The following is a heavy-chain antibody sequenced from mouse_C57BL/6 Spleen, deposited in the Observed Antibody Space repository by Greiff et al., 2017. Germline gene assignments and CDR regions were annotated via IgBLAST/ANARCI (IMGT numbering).Heavy chain of an antibody. Sequence: EVQLQQSGAELVRPGASVKLSCTASGFNIKDDYMHWVKQRPEQGLEWIGWIDPENGDTEYASKFQGKATITADTSSNTAYLQLSSLTSEDTAVYYCTPRDSSGSYAMDYWGQGTSVTVSS. V-gene: IGHV14-4*01. CDR3: TPRDSSGSYAMDY. CDR2: IDPENGDT. J-gene: IGHJ4*01. D-gene: IGHD3-2*02. CDR1: GFNIKDDY.